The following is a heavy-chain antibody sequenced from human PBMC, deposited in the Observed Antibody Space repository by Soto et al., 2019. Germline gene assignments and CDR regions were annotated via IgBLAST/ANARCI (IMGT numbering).Heavy chain of an antibody. CDR1: GFTFTSAE. CDR2: ISGSGGST. V-gene: IGHV3-23*04. D-gene: IGHD3-9*01. Sequence: EVQLVESGGGLVQPGGSLRLSCAASGFTFTSAEMNWVRQAPGKGLEWVSAISGSGGSTYYADSVKGRFTISRDNSKNTLYLQMNSLRAEDTAVYYCAKHPPNYDILTGYLFEYWGQGTLVTVSS. CDR3: AKHPPNYDILTGYLFEY. J-gene: IGHJ4*02.